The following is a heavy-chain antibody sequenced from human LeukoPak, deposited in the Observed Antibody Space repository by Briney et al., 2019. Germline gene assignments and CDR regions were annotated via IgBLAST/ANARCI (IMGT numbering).Heavy chain of an antibody. CDR1: GYTFTTYG. Sequence: ATVKVSCKASGYTFTTYGITWVRQAPGQGREWMGWVSAYNGDRHYAQRLQGRVTMTTDTSTSTAYMELRSLRSDDTAVYYCARSEVVVATKGFDYWGQGTLVTVSS. CDR2: VSAYNGDR. J-gene: IGHJ4*02. CDR3: ARSEVVVATKGFDY. D-gene: IGHD2-15*01. V-gene: IGHV1-18*01.